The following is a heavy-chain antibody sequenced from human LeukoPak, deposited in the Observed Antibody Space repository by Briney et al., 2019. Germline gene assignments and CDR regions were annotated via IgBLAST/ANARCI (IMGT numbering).Heavy chain of an antibody. Sequence: ASVKVSCKASGYTFTGYYMHCVRQAPGQGLEWMGIINPSGGSTSYAQKFQGRVTMTRDTSTSTVYMELSSLRSEDTAVYYCARDASAYGSGEFFDYWGQGTLVTVSS. V-gene: IGHV1-46*01. J-gene: IGHJ4*02. CDR2: INPSGGST. CDR3: ARDASAYGSGEFFDY. D-gene: IGHD3-10*01. CDR1: GYTFTGYY.